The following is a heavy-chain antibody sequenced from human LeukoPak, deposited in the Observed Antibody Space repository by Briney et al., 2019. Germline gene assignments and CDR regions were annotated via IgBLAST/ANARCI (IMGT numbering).Heavy chain of an antibody. Sequence: HGESLKISCKGSGYSFTSYWIGWVRQMPGKGLEWMGIIYPGDSDTRYSPSFQGQVTISADKSISTAYLQWSSLKASDTAMYYCARQKCSGGSCYSAEDAFDIWGQGTMATVSS. CDR1: GYSFTSYW. CDR2: IYPGDSDT. V-gene: IGHV5-51*01. D-gene: IGHD2-15*01. J-gene: IGHJ3*02. CDR3: ARQKCSGGSCYSAEDAFDI.